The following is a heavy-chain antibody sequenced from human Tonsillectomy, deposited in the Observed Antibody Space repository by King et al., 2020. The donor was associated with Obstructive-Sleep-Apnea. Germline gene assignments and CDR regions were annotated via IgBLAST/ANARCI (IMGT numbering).Heavy chain of an antibody. CDR2: IRSKAYGGTT. CDR3: TRAPLPYCSGGSCYSSNAFDI. Sequence: VQLVESGGGLVQPGRSLRLSCTASGFTFGDYAMSWLRQAPGKGLEWVGFIRSKAYGGTTEYAASVKGRFTISRDDSKSIAYLQMNSLKTEDTAVYYCTRAPLPYCSGGSCYSSNAFDIWGQGTMVTVSS. V-gene: IGHV3-49*03. CDR1: GFTFGDYA. J-gene: IGHJ3*02. D-gene: IGHD2-15*01.